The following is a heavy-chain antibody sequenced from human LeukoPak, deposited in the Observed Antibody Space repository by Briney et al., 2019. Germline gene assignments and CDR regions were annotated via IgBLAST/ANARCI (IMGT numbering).Heavy chain of an antibody. J-gene: IGHJ4*02. V-gene: IGHV3-48*04. Sequence: GGSLRLSCAASGFTFSSYSMNWVRQAPGKGLEWVSYISSSGSTIYYADSVKGRFTISRDNAKNSLYLQMNSLRAEDTGVYYCAREGRDDYYFDYWGQGTLVTVSS. D-gene: IGHD1-1*01. CDR3: AREGRDDYYFDY. CDR1: GFTFSSYS. CDR2: ISSSGSTI.